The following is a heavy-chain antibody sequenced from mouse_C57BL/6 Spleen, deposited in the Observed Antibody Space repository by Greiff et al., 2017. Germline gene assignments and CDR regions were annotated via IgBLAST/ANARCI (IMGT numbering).Heavy chain of an antibody. D-gene: IGHD3-2*02. CDR1: GFTFSSYA. V-gene: IGHV5-4*01. J-gene: IGHJ2*01. CDR2: ISDGGSYT. Sequence: EVKLVESGGGLVKPGGSLKLSCAASGFTFSSYAMSWVRQTPEKRLEWVATISDGGSYTYYPDNVKGRFTISRDNAKNNLYLQMSHLKSEDTAMYYCAREYSSGDYFDYWGQGTTLTVSS. CDR3: AREYSSGDYFDY.